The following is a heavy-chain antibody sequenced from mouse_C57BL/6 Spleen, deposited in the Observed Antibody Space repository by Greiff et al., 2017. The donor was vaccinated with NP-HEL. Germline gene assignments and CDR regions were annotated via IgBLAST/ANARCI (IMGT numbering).Heavy chain of an antibody. V-gene: IGHV5-4*01. CDR3: ARDLGLRRMDY. D-gene: IGHD2-4*01. CDR1: GFTFSSYA. J-gene: IGHJ4*01. Sequence: EVMLVESGGGLVKPGGSLKLSCAASGFTFSSYAMSWVRQTPEKRLEWVATISDGGSYTYYPDNVKGRFTISRDNAKNNLYLQMSHLKSEDTAMYYCARDLGLRRMDYWGQGTSVTVSS. CDR2: ISDGGSYT.